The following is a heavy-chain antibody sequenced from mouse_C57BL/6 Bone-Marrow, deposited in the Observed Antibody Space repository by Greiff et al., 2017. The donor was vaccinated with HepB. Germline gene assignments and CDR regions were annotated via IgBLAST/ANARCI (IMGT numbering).Heavy chain of an antibody. Sequence: VQLQQSGPELVKPGASVKISCKASGYAFSSSWMNWVKQRPGKGLEWIGRIYPGDGDTNYNGKFKGKATLTADKSSSTAYMQLSSLTSEDSAVYFCARGGNYFYYFDYWGQGTTLTVSS. CDR3: ARGGNYFYYFDY. D-gene: IGHD2-1*01. CDR1: GYAFSSSW. J-gene: IGHJ2*01. V-gene: IGHV1-82*01. CDR2: IYPGDGDT.